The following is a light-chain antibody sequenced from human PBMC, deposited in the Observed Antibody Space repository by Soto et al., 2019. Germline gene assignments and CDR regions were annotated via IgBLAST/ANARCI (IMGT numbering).Light chain of an antibody. CDR2: TSD. CDR1: YSNIGFYS. Sequence: QAVVTQPPSASGTPGQRVTMSCSGSYSNIGFYSVSWYQQLPGAAPKLLIYTSDQRASGVPDRFSGSKSGTSASLAISGLHSEDEADYYCAAWDDNLNGWVFGGGTQLTVL. CDR3: AAWDDNLNGWV. J-gene: IGLJ3*02. V-gene: IGLV1-44*01.